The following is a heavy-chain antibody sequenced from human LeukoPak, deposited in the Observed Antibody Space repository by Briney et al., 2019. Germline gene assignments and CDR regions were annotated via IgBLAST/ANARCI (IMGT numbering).Heavy chain of an antibody. D-gene: IGHD5-12*01. CDR1: GYTFTGYY. CDR2: INPNSGGT. J-gene: IGHJ6*03. CDR3: ARGIVATIWGYYYYMDV. Sequence: ASVRVSCKASGYTFTGYYMHWVRQAPGQGLEWMGWINPNSGGTNYAQKFQDRVTMTRDTSISTVYMELSSLRSEDTAVYYCARGIVATIWGYYYYMDVWGKGTTVTVSS. V-gene: IGHV1-2*02.